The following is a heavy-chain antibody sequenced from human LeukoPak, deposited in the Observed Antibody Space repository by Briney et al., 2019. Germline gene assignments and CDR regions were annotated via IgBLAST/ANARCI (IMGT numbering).Heavy chain of an antibody. V-gene: IGHV4-38-2*02. CDR2: IYHSGNT. J-gene: IGHJ5*02. D-gene: IGHD1-1*01. CDR3: ARPVPSRLGWFDP. Sequence: PSETLSLTCTVSGYSISSGYYWGWIRQPPGKGLEWIGNIYHSGNTYFNPSLKGRVTISVDTSKNLFSLKLSSVTAADTAVYFCARPVPSRLGWFDPWGQGTLVTVSS. CDR1: GYSISSGYY.